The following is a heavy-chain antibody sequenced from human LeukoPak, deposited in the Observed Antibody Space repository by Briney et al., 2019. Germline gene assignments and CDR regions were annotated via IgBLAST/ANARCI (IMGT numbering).Heavy chain of an antibody. D-gene: IGHD3-22*01. Sequence: ASAKVSCKASGYTFTSYGVSWVRQAPGQGLEWMGWISAYNGNTNYAQKLQGRVTMTTDTSTSTAYMELRSLRSDDTAVYYCARGGAYYYDSSGHYSFDYWGQGTLVTVSS. J-gene: IGHJ4*02. CDR1: GYTFTSYG. CDR3: ARGGAYYYDSSGHYSFDY. CDR2: ISAYNGNT. V-gene: IGHV1-18*01.